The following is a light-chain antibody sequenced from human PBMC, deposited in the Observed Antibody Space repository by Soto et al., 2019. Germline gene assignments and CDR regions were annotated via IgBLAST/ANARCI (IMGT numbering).Light chain of an antibody. CDR1: QSISTS. Sequence: DIQMTQFPSTLSAFVGDRVTITCRASQSISTSLAWYQQKPGKAPKLLIYLASSLESGVPARFSGSGSATEFTLSISSLQPDDFATYYCQQYHSYSRTFXQGTKVDIK. V-gene: IGKV1-5*03. CDR3: QQYHSYSRT. J-gene: IGKJ1*01. CDR2: LAS.